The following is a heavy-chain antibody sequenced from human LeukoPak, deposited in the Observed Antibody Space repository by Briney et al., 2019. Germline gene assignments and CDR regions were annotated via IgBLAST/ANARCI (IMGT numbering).Heavy chain of an antibody. CDR3: ARLDLAAAFDY. D-gene: IGHD6-13*01. CDR1: GGSISSSSYY. CDR2: IYYSGST. V-gene: IGHV4-39*07. J-gene: IGHJ4*02. Sequence: SSETLSLTCTVSGGSISSSSYYWGWIRQPPGKGLEWIGSIYYSGSTYYNPSLKSRVTISVDTSKNQFSLKLSSVTAADTAVYYCARLDLAAAFDYWGQGTLVTVSS.